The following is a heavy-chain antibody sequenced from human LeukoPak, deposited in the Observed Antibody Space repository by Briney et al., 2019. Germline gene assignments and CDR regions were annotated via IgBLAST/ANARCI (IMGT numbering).Heavy chain of an antibody. Sequence: GGSLRLSCAASGFTFSSYGMHWVRQAPGKGLEWVSVIYSGGSTYYADSVKGRFTISRDNSKNTLYLQMNSLRAEDTAVYYCARDNDSSGYYYSYYYYMDVWGKGTTVTVSS. CDR1: GFTFSSYG. D-gene: IGHD3-22*01. V-gene: IGHV3-NL1*01. J-gene: IGHJ6*03. CDR3: ARDNDSSGYYYSYYYYMDV. CDR2: IYSGGST.